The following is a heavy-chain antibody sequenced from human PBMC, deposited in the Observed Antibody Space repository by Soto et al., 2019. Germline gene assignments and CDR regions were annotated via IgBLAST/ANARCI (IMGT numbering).Heavy chain of an antibody. V-gene: IGHV1-24*01. Sequence: ASAKVPCKVSGYTLTELSMHWVRQAPGKGLERMGGIDPEDGETVYAQKFQGRVTMTEDTSTDTAYMELSSLRSEDTAVYSCATGPHDGRFLEWLLYFYWGEGTLVTVSS. CDR3: ATGPHDGRFLEWLLYFY. J-gene: IGHJ4*02. CDR1: GYTLTELS. D-gene: IGHD3-3*01. CDR2: IDPEDGET.